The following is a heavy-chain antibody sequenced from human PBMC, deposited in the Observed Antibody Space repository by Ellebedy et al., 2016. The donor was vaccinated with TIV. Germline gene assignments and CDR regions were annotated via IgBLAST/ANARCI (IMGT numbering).Heavy chain of an antibody. CDR3: ARLYGDYLKADY. J-gene: IGHJ4*02. Sequence: SETLSLXXTVSGGYIGSFYWSWIRQPPGKGLEWIGFIYYSGSTNYNPSLKSRVTISVDTSKNQFSLKLTSVTAADTAVYFCARLYGDYLKADYWGQGTLVTVSS. CDR1: GGYIGSFY. D-gene: IGHD4-17*01. CDR2: IYYSGST. V-gene: IGHV4-59*08.